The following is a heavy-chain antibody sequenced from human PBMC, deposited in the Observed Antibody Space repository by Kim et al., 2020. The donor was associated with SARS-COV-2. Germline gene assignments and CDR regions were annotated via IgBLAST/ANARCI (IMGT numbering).Heavy chain of an antibody. Sequence: GGSLRLSCAASGFTFSSYAMHWVRQAPGKGLEWVAVISYDGSNKYYADSVKGRFTISRDNSKNTLYLQMNSLRAEDTAVYYCARDWALRWFGELKDWGQG. CDR1: GFTFSSYA. CDR3: ARDWALRWFGELKD. V-gene: IGHV3-30*04. CDR2: ISYDGSNK. J-gene: IGHJ1*01. D-gene: IGHD3-10*01.